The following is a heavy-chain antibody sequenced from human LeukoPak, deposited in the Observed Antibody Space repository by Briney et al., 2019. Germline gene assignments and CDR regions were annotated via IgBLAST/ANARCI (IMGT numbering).Heavy chain of an antibody. J-gene: IGHJ4*02. Sequence: GGSLRLSCAASGFTFSSCAMHWVRQAPGKGLEWVAVISYDGSNKYYADSVKGRFTISRDNSKNTLYLQMNSLRAEDTAVYYCARDLREYGIDYWGQGTLVTVSS. CDR2: ISYDGSNK. V-gene: IGHV3-30-3*01. D-gene: IGHD2-8*01. CDR3: ARDLREYGIDY. CDR1: GFTFSSCA.